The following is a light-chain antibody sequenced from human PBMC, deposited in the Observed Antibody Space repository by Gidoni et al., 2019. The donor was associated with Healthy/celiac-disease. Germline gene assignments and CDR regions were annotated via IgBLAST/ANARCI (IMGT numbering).Light chain of an antibody. CDR3: QQYNSYPRT. CDR2: DAS. V-gene: IGKV1-5*01. CDR1: QSIRSW. J-gene: IGKJ1*01. Sequence: DIQMTQSPSTLSASVGDRVTITCRASQSIRSWLAWYQKKPGKAPNLLIYDASILESGFSSRFSGSGSGKEFTLTSSSLQPDYFATYYCQQYNSYPRTFGQGTKVEIK.